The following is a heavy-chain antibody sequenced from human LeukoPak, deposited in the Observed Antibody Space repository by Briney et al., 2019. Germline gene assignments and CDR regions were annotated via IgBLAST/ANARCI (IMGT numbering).Heavy chain of an antibody. CDR1: GFTFSSYT. V-gene: IGHV3-21*01. D-gene: IGHD2-15*01. Sequence: GGSLRLSCAASGFTFSSYTMNWVRQAPGKGLEWVSSISSRSSYIYYADSMKRRFTISRDNAKNSLYLQMNSLRAEDTAVYYCAREGFCSGGTCYSGNAFDIWGQGTMVTVSS. CDR3: AREGFCSGGTCYSGNAFDI. J-gene: IGHJ3*02. CDR2: ISSRSSYI.